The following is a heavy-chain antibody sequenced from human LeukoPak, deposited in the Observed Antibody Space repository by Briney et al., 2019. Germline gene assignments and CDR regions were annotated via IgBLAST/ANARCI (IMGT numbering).Heavy chain of an antibody. CDR1: GFTFSSYW. J-gene: IGHJ4*02. D-gene: IGHD2-2*01. Sequence: GGSLRLSSAASGFTFSSYWMSWVRQAPGKGLEWVANIKQDGSEKYYVDSVKGRFTISRDNAKNSLYLQMNSLRAEDTAVYYCAREGCSSTSCYYFDYWGQGTLVTVSS. CDR3: AREGCSSTSCYYFDY. V-gene: IGHV3-7*01. CDR2: IKQDGSEK.